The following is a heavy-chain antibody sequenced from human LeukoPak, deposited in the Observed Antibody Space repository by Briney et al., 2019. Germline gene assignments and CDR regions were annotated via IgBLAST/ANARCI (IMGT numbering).Heavy chain of an antibody. Sequence: SQTLSLTCTVSGGSISSGSYYWSWIRQPAGKGLEWIGRIYTSGSTNYNPSLKSRVTISVDTSKNQFSLKLSSVTAADTAVYCCARGTSSHSGWFDPWGKVTLVTVSS. CDR1: GGSISSGSYY. CDR3: ARGTSSHSGWFDP. V-gene: IGHV4-61*02. D-gene: IGHD6-6*01. CDR2: IYTSGST. J-gene: IGHJ5*02.